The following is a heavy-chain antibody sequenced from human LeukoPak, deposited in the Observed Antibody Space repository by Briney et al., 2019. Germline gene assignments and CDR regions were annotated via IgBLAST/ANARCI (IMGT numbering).Heavy chain of an antibody. D-gene: IGHD6-13*01. V-gene: IGHV1-8*03. Sequence: ASVKVSCKASGYTFTGYDMHWVRQAPGQGLECMGWINPNSGNTGYAQKFQGRVTITRNTSISTAYMELSSLRSEDTAVYYCARGVSSSWYVHDAFDIWGQGTMVTVSS. CDR3: ARGVSSSWYVHDAFDI. CDR2: INPNSGNT. J-gene: IGHJ3*02. CDR1: GYTFTGYD.